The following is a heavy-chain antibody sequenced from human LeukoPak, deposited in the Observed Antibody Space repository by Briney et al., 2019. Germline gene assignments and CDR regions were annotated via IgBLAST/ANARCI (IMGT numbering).Heavy chain of an antibody. V-gene: IGHV3-23*01. J-gene: IGHJ4*02. Sequence: GGSLRLSCAASRFTFSSYAMSWVRQAPGKGLEWVSGISGSGGSTYYADSVKGRFTISRDNSKNTVYLQMNSLRAEDTAVYYCAKNAWNDYANFDYWGQGTLVTVSA. CDR2: ISGSGGST. D-gene: IGHD4-17*01. CDR1: RFTFSSYA. CDR3: AKNAWNDYANFDY.